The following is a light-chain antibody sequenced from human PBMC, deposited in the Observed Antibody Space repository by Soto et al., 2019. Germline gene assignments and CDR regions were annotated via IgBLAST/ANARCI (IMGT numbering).Light chain of an antibody. V-gene: IGKV3-20*01. Sequence: EIVLTQSPDTLSLSPGERATLSCRASQSVRSNYLAWYQQKPGQAPRFLIYDASSRATGIPDRFSSSGSGTDFTITISRLEPEDFAVYYCQQYGSSPLTFGGGTKVEIK. J-gene: IGKJ4*01. CDR3: QQYGSSPLT. CDR1: QSVRSNY. CDR2: DAS.